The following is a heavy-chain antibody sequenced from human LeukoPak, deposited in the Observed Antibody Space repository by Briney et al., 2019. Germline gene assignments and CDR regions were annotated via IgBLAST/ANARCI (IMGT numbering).Heavy chain of an antibody. Sequence: EASVKVSCKASGYTFTGYYMHWVRQAPGQGLEWMGWINPNSGGTNYAQKFQGWVTMTRDTSISTAYMELSRLRSDDTAVYYCARGSSIAAAGYYYYYYGMDVWGQGTTVTVSS. J-gene: IGHJ6*02. V-gene: IGHV1-2*04. D-gene: IGHD6-13*01. CDR3: ARGSSIAAAGYYYYYYGMDV. CDR1: GYTFTGYY. CDR2: INPNSGGT.